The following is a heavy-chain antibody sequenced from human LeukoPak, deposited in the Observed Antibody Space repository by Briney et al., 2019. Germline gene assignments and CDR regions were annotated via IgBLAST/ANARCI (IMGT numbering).Heavy chain of an antibody. V-gene: IGHV4-61*09. J-gene: IGHJ5*02. CDR3: AREMGATTSIRFDP. CDR2: VYTSGRN. CDR1: GGSISSGSYS. D-gene: IGHD1-26*01. Sequence: NTSETLSLTCTVSGGSISSGSYSWSWIRQPAGQGLEWIGHVYTSGRNNYNPSLKSRVTMSIDTSKNHFSLRLSSVTAADTAVYYCAREMGATTSIRFDPWGQGTLVTVSS.